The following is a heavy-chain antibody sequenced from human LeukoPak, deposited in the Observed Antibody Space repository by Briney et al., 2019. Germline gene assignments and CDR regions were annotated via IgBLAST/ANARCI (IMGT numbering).Heavy chain of an antibody. Sequence: PGGSLRLSCAASGFTFSSYSMNWVRQAPGKGLEWFSSISSSSSYIYYADSVKGRFTISRDNAKNSLYLQMNSLRAEDTAVYYCARLGALGYCSSTSCHGDAFDIWGQGTMVTISS. CDR2: ISSSSSYI. J-gene: IGHJ3*02. CDR1: GFTFSSYS. V-gene: IGHV3-21*01. D-gene: IGHD2-2*01. CDR3: ARLGALGYCSSTSCHGDAFDI.